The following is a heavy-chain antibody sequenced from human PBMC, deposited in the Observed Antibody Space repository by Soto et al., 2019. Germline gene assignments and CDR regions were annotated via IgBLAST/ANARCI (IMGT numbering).Heavy chain of an antibody. CDR3: ARDRGIAAAGNPQPFDP. V-gene: IGHV1-58*01. CDR2: IVVGSGNT. D-gene: IGHD6-13*01. Sequence: ASVEVSCKASGFTFTSSAVQWVRQALGQRLEWIGWIVVGSGNTNYAQKFQERVTITRDNAKNSLYLQMNSLRAEDTAVYYCARDRGIAAAGNPQPFDPWGQGTQVTVSS. CDR1: GFTFTSSA. J-gene: IGHJ5*02.